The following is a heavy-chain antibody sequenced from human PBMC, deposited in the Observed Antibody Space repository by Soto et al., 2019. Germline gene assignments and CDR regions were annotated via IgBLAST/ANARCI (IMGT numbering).Heavy chain of an antibody. CDR3: ARQATYSSSWPD. D-gene: IGHD6-13*01. Sequence: PVEFLKISCKGSGDSFISYWTGWVRQMPGRGLEWMGIIYPADSDTRYSPSFQGQVTISADKSISTAYLQWSSLKASDTAMYFCARQATYSSSWPDWGQGTLVTVSS. CDR2: IYPADSDT. CDR1: GDSFISYW. J-gene: IGHJ4*02. V-gene: IGHV5-51*01.